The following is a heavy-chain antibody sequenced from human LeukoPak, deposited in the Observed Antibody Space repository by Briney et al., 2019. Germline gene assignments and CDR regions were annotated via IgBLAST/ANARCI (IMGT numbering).Heavy chain of an antibody. CDR2: IYYSGST. D-gene: IGHD6-25*01. J-gene: IGHJ4*02. CDR3: ARMKSRYFDY. Sequence: KPSETLSLTCTVSGGSISSSSYYWGWIRQPPGKGLEWIGSIYYSGSTYYNPSLKSRVTISVDTSKNQFSLKLSSVTAADTAVYYCARMKSRYFDYWGQGTLVTVSS. CDR1: GGSISSSSYY. V-gene: IGHV4-39*07.